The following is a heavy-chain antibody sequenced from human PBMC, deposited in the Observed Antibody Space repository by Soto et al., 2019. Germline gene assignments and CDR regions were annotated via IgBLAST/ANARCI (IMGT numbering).Heavy chain of an antibody. CDR3: VRDSSHYYGFDY. D-gene: IGHD6-19*01. V-gene: IGHV2-5*02. CDR2: IYWDDDK. J-gene: IGHJ4*02. Sequence: QITLKESGPTLVNPTQTLTLTCTFSGVSLSTSGVAVGWIRQPPGKALEWLALIYWDDDKRYIPSLKSRLSITKDTSKNQVVLTMTNMDSVDTATYYCVRDSSHYYGFDYWGQGILVTVSS. CDR1: GVSLSTSGVA.